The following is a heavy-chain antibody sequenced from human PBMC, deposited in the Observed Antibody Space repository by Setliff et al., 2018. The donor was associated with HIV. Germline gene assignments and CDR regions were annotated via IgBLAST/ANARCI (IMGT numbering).Heavy chain of an antibody. D-gene: IGHD1-1*01. J-gene: IGHJ6*02. V-gene: IGHV4-38-2*02. CDR3: ARDGSRTTGATGYYYGLDV. CDR2: IYHSGNT. CDR1: GYSISSDYY. Sequence: SETLSLTCTVSGYSISSDYYWGWIRQPPGKGLEWIASIYHSGNTSYNPSLKSRLTISVDTSKNQFSLRLSSVTAADTAVDYCARDGSRTTGATGYYYGLDVWGQGTTVTVSS.